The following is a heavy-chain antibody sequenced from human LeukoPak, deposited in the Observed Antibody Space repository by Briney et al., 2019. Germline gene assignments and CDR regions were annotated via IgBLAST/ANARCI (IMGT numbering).Heavy chain of an antibody. J-gene: IGHJ4*02. V-gene: IGHV3-11*01. D-gene: IGHD1-20*01. CDR1: GFTFRDDV. CDR2: IDPSGTAL. CDR3: ARAAYNWN. Sequence: GGALRLSCAASGFTFRDDVMSWVRQAPGKGLEWVSYIDPSGTALFYADSVKGRFTISRDNGKNSLYLQLRSLRADDTAVYYCARAAYNWNWGQGTLVTVSS.